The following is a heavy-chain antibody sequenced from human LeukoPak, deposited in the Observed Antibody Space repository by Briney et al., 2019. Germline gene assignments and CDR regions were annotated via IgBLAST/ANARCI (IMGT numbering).Heavy chain of an antibody. CDR1: GGSISSYY. Sequence: SETLSLTCTVSGGSISSYYWSWIRQPPGKGLEWIGYIYYSGSTNYNPSLKSRVTISVDTSKNQFSLKLSSVTAADTAVYYCAREEGSGWQNWFDPWGQGTLVTISS. V-gene: IGHV4-59*01. J-gene: IGHJ5*02. CDR3: AREEGSGWQNWFDP. CDR2: IYYSGST. D-gene: IGHD6-19*01.